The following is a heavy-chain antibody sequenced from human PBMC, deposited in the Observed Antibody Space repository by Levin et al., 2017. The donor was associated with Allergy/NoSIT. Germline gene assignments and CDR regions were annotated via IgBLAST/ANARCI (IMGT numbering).Heavy chain of an antibody. D-gene: IGHD2-15*01. Sequence: SETLSLTCIVPGGSINNYHWSWIRQPPGKGLEWIGYIYYTGSTNYNPSLKSRVTMSVDTSKNQFSLTLNSVTTADTAVYYGARDRVVASGGTYYYDGMAGWGQGTTVTVSS. CDR1: GGSINNYH. CDR2: IYYTGST. V-gene: IGHV4-59*01. J-gene: IGHJ6*01. CDR3: ARDRVVASGGTYYYDGMAG.